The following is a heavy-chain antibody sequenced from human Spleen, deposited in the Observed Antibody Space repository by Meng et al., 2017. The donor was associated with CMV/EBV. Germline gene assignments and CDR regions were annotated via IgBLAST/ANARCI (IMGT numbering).Heavy chain of an antibody. J-gene: IGHJ6*02. CDR1: GFTINHYA. Sequence: GESLKISCAASGFTINHYAMHWVRQAPGKGLEWVALIWYDGSNKYYADSVKGRFTISRDNSKNTLYLQLNSLRAEDTAVYYCARGLRITIFGVVRHYYYGMDVWGQGTTVTVSS. D-gene: IGHD3-3*01. V-gene: IGHV3-33*01. CDR2: IWYDGSNK. CDR3: ARGLRITIFGVVRHYYYGMDV.